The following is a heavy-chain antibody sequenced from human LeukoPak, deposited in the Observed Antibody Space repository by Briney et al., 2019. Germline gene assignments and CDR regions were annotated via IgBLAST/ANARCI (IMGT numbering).Heavy chain of an antibody. CDR2: INRDGSTT. D-gene: IGHD3-10*01. Sequence: GGSLRLPCAASGFTFSNYWVHWVRQAPGKGLVWVSRINRDGSTTKYADSVKGRFTVSRDNAKNTLNLQMNSLRAEDTAVYYCARDKKSGESSEIDYWGQGTLVTVSS. CDR1: GFTFSNYW. J-gene: IGHJ4*02. V-gene: IGHV3-74*03. CDR3: ARDKKSGESSEIDY.